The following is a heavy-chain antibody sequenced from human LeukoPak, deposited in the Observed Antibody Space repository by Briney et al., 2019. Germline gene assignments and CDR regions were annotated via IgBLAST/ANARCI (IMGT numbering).Heavy chain of an antibody. CDR1: GYSISSGYY. J-gene: IGHJ5*02. CDR2: IYHSGST. V-gene: IGHV4-38-2*02. CDR3: GITAAAATYNWFDP. D-gene: IGHD6-13*01. Sequence: SETLSLTCTVSGYSISSGYYWGWIRQPPGKGLEWIGSIYHSGSTYYNPSLKSRVTISVDTSKNQFSLKLSSVTAADTAVYYCGITAAAATYNWFDPWGQGTLVTVSS.